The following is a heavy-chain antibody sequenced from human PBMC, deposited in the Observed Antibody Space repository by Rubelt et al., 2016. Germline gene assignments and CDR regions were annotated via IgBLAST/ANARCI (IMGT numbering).Heavy chain of an antibody. Sequence: EVQLVESGGGLVKPGGSLRLSCAASGFTFSNAWMNWVRQAPGKGLEWVGRIKSKTDGGTTDYAAPVKGRLTISRDDSKNTLYLQRNSLKTEDTAVYYCTTDTAMDNDFDYWGQGTLVTVSS. CDR3: TTDTAMDNDFDY. D-gene: IGHD5-18*01. CDR2: IKSKTDGGTT. J-gene: IGHJ4*02. V-gene: IGHV3-15*07. CDR1: GFTFSNAW.